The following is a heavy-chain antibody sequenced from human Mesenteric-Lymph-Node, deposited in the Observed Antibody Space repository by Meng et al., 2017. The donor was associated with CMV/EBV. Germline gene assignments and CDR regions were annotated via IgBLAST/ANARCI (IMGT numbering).Heavy chain of an antibody. CDR3: ARAGYYYGSGIQYYFDY. V-gene: IGHV1-69*01. CDR2: IIPILGTA. CDR1: GTFSSYA. J-gene: IGHJ4*02. D-gene: IGHD3-10*01. Sequence: GTFSSYAISWVRQPPGQGLEWMGGIIPILGTANYAQKFQGRVTITADESTSTAYMELSSLRSEDTAVYYCARAGYYYGSGIQYYFDYWGQGTLVTVSS.